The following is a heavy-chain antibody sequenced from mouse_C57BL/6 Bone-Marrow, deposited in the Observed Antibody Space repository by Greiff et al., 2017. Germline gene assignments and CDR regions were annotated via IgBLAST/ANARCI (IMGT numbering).Heavy chain of an antibody. D-gene: IGHD1-1*01. Sequence: QVQLKESGAELARPGASVKLSCKASGYTFTSYGISWVKQRTGQGLEWIGEIYPRSGNTYYNEKFKGKATLTADKTSSTAYMELRSLTSEDPAVYFCARGGPYAAWFAYWGQGTLVTVSA. J-gene: IGHJ3*01. V-gene: IGHV1-81*01. CDR2: IYPRSGNT. CDR1: GYTFTSYG. CDR3: ARGGPYAAWFAY.